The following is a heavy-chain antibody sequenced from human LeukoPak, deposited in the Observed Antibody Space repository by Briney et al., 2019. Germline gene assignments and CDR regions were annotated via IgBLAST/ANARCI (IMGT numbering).Heavy chain of an antibody. CDR1: GFTFNSYA. Sequence: PGGSLRLSCAASGFTFNSYAMSWVRQAPGKGLEWVSAISGSGGNTYYADSVKGRFTISRDNSKNTLYLQMNGLRAEDTAVYYCAKAPTGYCSGGSCYHFDYWGQGTQVTVSS. V-gene: IGHV3-23*01. J-gene: IGHJ4*02. D-gene: IGHD2-15*01. CDR2: ISGSGGNT. CDR3: AKAPTGYCSGGSCYHFDY.